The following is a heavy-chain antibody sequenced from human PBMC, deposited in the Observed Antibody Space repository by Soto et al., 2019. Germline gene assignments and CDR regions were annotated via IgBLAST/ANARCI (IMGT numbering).Heavy chain of an antibody. Sequence: SETLSLTCAVSGGSISSSNWWSWVRQPPGKGLEWIGEIYHSGSTNYNPSLKSRVTISVDKSKNQFSLKLSSVTAADTAVYYCARGGSGWPNWFDPWGQGTLVTVSS. CDR1: GGSISSSNW. V-gene: IGHV4-4*02. CDR3: ARGGSGWPNWFDP. D-gene: IGHD6-19*01. CDR2: IYHSGST. J-gene: IGHJ5*02.